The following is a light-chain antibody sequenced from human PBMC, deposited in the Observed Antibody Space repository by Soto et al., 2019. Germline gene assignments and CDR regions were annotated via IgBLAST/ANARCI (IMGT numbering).Light chain of an antibody. CDR1: QSISTY. CDR3: QQSFITPPLT. CDR2: GAS. J-gene: IGKJ4*01. V-gene: IGKV1-39*01. Sequence: DIQMTQSPSSLSASIGDIITITCRASQSISTYLNWYQQKPGKAPKLLIYGASTLQNGVPSRFRGSGSATDYTLTISGLQPEDLATSYCQQSFITPPLTFGGGTKVEMK.